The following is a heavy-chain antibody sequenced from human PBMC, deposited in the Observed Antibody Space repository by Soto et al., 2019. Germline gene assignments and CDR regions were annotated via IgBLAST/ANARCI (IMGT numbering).Heavy chain of an antibody. CDR1: GFTFSTYA. J-gene: IGHJ4*02. V-gene: IGHV3-30-3*01. CDR3: ARFVGYGGDDYYFDY. D-gene: IGHD5-12*01. CDR2: ISRDGTNK. Sequence: QVQLVESGGGVVQPGRSLRLSCAASGFTFSTYAMHWVRQAPGKGLEWVAVISRDGTNKYHADSVKGRFTISRDNSKNTMYLQMNSLRAEDTAMYYCARFVGYGGDDYYFDYWGQGTPVTVSS.